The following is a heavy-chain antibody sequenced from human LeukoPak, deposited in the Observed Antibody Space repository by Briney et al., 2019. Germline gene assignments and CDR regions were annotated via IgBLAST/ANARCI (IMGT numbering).Heavy chain of an antibody. Sequence: GGSLRLSCAASGFTFSSYGMHWVRQAPGKGLEWVAVTWYDGSNKYYADSVKGRFTISRDNSKNTLYLQMNSLRAEDTAVYYCARGGTYYYDSSGYTITSYFDYWGQGTLVTVSS. J-gene: IGHJ4*02. CDR1: GFTFSSYG. CDR2: TWYDGSNK. CDR3: ARGGTYYYDSSGYTITSYFDY. V-gene: IGHV3-33*01. D-gene: IGHD3-22*01.